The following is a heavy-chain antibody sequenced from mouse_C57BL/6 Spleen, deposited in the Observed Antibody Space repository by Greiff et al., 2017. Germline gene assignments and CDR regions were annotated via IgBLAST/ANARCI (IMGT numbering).Heavy chain of an antibody. Sequence: EVQLVESGGGLVQPGESLKLSCESNEYEFPSHDMSWVRKTPEKRLELVAAINSDGGSTYYPDTMEGRFIISRATTKQTLYLKMSSVRSEDTALYYCARQGVSWFAYWGQGTLVTVSA. V-gene: IGHV5-2*01. CDR3: ARQGVSWFAY. CDR2: INSDGGST. J-gene: IGHJ3*01. CDR1: EYEFPSHD.